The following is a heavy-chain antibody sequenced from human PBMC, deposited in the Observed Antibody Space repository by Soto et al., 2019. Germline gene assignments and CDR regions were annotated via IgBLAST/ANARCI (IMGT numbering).Heavy chain of an antibody. CDR2: ISAYNGNT. J-gene: IGHJ5*02. Sequence: GASVKVACKASGYTFSTYGLNWVRQAPGQGPEWMGWISAYNGNTNYAQKFQGRVTMTTDTPTSTAYMELRSLRPDDTAVYYCARDREAARPGWFDPWGQGTLVTVSS. CDR3: ARDREAARPGWFDP. CDR1: GYTFSTYG. D-gene: IGHD6-6*01. V-gene: IGHV1-18*04.